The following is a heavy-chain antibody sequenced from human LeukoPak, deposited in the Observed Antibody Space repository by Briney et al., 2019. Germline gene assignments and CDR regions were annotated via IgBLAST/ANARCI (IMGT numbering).Heavy chain of an antibody. Sequence: GGSLRLSCAPSGFTVSSNYMNWVRQAPGKGLEWVSVIYSGGSTYYADSVKGRFTISRDSSKNTLYLQMNSLRAEDTAVYYCARDRGAYYYETGYWGQGILVTVSS. CDR3: ARDRGAYYYETGY. D-gene: IGHD3-22*01. CDR1: GFTVSSNY. CDR2: IYSGGST. V-gene: IGHV3-66*01. J-gene: IGHJ4*02.